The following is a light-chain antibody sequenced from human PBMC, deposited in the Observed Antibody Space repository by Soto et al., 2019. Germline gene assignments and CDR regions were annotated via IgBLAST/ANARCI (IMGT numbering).Light chain of an antibody. Sequence: EIVLTQSPGTLSLSPGERATLSCRASQSVNNNLAWYQKKPGQGPRLLIYGASTRATGIPARFSGSGSGTEFTLTINSLQSEDYAVYFCHHYHNAAGTFGGGTKVDIK. CDR3: HHYHNAAGT. J-gene: IGKJ4*01. CDR1: QSVNNN. V-gene: IGKV3-15*01. CDR2: GAS.